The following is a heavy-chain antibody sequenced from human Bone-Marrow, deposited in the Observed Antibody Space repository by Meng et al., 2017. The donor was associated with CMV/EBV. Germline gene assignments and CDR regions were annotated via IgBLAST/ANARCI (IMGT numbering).Heavy chain of an antibody. CDR1: GLLFDDYA. V-gene: IGHV3-9*03. CDR2: ISWNSGNI. D-gene: IGHD5-24*01. J-gene: IGHJ6*02. CDR3: AKDTGSRGGYTLDV. Sequence: GGSLRLSCAASGLLFDDYAMHWVRQVPGKGLEWVSGISWNSGNIGYADSVKGRFTISRDNAKNSLYLQMNSLRAEDMGVYYCAKDTGSRGGYTLDVWGQGTTVTVS.